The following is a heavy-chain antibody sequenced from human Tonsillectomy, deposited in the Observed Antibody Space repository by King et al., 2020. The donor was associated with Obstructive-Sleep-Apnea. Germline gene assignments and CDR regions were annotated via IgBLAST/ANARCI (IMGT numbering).Heavy chain of an antibody. V-gene: IGHV3-33*01. J-gene: IGHJ6*02. D-gene: IGHD4-11*01. CDR1: GFTFRTYG. CDR2: IWPEGSNK. CDR3: ARPPCESDYTFGMDV. Sequence: VQLVESGGGVVQPERSLRLSCAASGFTFRTYGMHWVRQAPGKGLEWVAVIWPEGSNKYYADSVRGRLTTSRDNSKNTVYLQMSSLRAEDTAVYYCARPPCESDYTFGMDVWGQGTTVTVSS.